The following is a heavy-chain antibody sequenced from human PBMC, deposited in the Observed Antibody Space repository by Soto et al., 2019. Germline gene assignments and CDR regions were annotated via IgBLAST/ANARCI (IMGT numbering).Heavy chain of an antibody. V-gene: IGHV4-59*01. Sequence: SETLSLTCTVSGGSISSYYWSWIRQPPGKGLEWIGYIYYSGSTNYNPSLKSRVTISVDTSKNQFSLKLSSVTAADTAVYYCARGHHSSSWYEVDYWGQGTLVTVSS. CDR3: ARGHHSSSWYEVDY. J-gene: IGHJ4*02. CDR1: GGSISSYY. D-gene: IGHD6-13*01. CDR2: IYYSGST.